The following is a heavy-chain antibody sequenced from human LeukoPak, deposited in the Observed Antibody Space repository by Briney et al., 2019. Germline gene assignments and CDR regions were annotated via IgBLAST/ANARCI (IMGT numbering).Heavy chain of an antibody. J-gene: IGHJ4*02. CDR2: ISGTGTT. CDR3: AGFGGYSF. CDR1: GFAVTGNH. D-gene: IGHD4-23*01. V-gene: IGHV3-66*01. Sequence: GRSLRLSCAASGFAVTGNHMTWVRQAPGKGLEWVSVISGTGTTYYADSVKGRLAISRDNSKNAVYLQMNSLTTEDTGVYYCAGFGGYSFWGQGTLVTVSS.